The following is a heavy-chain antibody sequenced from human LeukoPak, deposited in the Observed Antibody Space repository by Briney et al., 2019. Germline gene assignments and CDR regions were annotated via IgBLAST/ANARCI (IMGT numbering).Heavy chain of an antibody. CDR2: INGDGSST. CDR3: ATQWMQLWEN. CDR1: GFTFRSNW. V-gene: IGHV3-74*01. J-gene: IGHJ4*02. D-gene: IGHD5-18*01. Sequence: GASLRLSCAASGFTFRSNWMHWVRQAPGKGLVWVSRINGDGSSTSYADSVKGRFTISRDNTKNTLYLQMKSLRAEDTAVYYCATQWMQLWENWGQGTLVTVSS.